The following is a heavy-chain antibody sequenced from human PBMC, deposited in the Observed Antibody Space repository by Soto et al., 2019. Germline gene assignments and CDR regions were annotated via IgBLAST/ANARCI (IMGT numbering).Heavy chain of an antibody. CDR2: GGT. V-gene: IGHV3-53*01. J-gene: IGHJ6*02. Sequence: GGTYYADSVKGRFTISRDNSKNTLYLQMNSMRADDTAVYYCARDEAVNASRVYYYGMDVWGQGTTVTVSS. D-gene: IGHD2-21*01. CDR3: ARDEAVNASRVYYYGMDV.